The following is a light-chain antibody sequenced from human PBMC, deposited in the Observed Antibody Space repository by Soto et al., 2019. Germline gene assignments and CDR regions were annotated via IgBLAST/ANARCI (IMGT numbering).Light chain of an antibody. CDR3: QQSDSWPWP. J-gene: IGKJ1*01. Sequence: ETVLAQSPATLSVSPGERATLSGRASQSVTSNLAWYQQKPGQAPRLLIYGASTRATGIPARFSGSGSGTEFTLTITSLQSEDFAVYYCQQSDSWPWPFAQGTKVDI. CDR2: GAS. CDR1: QSVTSN. V-gene: IGKV3-15*01.